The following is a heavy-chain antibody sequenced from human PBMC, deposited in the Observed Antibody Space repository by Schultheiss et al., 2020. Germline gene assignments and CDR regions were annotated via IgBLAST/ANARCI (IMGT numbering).Heavy chain of an antibody. CDR2: IIPIFGTA. J-gene: IGHJ6*02. CDR1: GGTFSSYA. Sequence: SVKVSCKASGGTFSSYAISWVRQAPGQGLEWMGGIIPIFGTANYAQKFQGRVTITADKSTSTAYMELSSLRSEDTAVYYCARGYCSGGSCYRNYYYYGMDVWGQGTTVTVSS. D-gene: IGHD2-15*01. CDR3: ARGYCSGGSCYRNYYYYGMDV. V-gene: IGHV1-69*06.